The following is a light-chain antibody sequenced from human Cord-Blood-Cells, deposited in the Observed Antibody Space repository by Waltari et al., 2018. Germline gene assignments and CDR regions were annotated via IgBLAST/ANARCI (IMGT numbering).Light chain of an antibody. CDR2: SNN. V-gene: IGLV1-44*01. CDR1: SSNIGSNT. CDR3: AAWDDSLNGYV. Sequence: QSVLTQPPSASGTPGQRVTISCSGSSSNIGSNTVNWYQQPPGTAPKPLIYSNNQRPSGVPDRFPGSKSGTSASLAISGLQSEDEADYYCAAWDDSLNGYVFGTGTKVTVL. J-gene: IGLJ1*01.